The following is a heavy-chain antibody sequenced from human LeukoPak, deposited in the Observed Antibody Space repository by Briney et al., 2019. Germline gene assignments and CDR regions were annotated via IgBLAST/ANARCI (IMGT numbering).Heavy chain of an antibody. CDR3: ARAGISLRYYYDSSGYEFDY. V-gene: IGHV3-30*02. CDR1: GFPFNSYG. J-gene: IGHJ4*02. Sequence: GSLRLSCAASGFPFNSYGMHWVRQAPGKGLEWVAFIRYDGTNTYYADSVKGRFTISRDNSKNTLYLQMNSLRAEDTAVYYCARAGISLRYYYDSSGYEFDYWGQGTLVTVSS. CDR2: IRYDGTNT. D-gene: IGHD3-22*01.